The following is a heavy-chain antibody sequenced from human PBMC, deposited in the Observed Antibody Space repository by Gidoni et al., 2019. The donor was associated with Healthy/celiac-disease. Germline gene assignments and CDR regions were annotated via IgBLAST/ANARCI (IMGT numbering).Heavy chain of an antibody. V-gene: IGHV4-59*08. CDR3: ARGGVYYGSGNNWFDP. CDR2: IYYSGST. Sequence: QVQLQESGPGLVKPSETLSLTCTVSGGSISSYYWSWIRQPPGKGLEWIGYIYYSGSTNDNPALKSRVTISVDTSKNQFSLKLSSVTAADTAVYYCARGGVYYGSGNNWFDPWGQGTLVTVSS. J-gene: IGHJ5*02. D-gene: IGHD3-10*01. CDR1: GGSISSYY.